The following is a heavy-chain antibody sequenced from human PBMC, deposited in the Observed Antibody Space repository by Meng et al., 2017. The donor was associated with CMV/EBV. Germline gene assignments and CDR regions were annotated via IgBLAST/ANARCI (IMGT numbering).Heavy chain of an antibody. J-gene: IGHJ5*02. CDR3: ARAHDFWSGYYS. D-gene: IGHD3-3*01. CDR2: ISSSSSYI. CDR1: GFTFSSYS. Sequence: GGSLRLSCAASGFTFSSYSMNWVRQAPGKGLEWVSSISSSSSYIYYADSVKGRFTISRDNAKNSLYLQMNSLRAEDTAVYYCARAHDFWSGYYSWGQGTLVTVSS. V-gene: IGHV3-21*01.